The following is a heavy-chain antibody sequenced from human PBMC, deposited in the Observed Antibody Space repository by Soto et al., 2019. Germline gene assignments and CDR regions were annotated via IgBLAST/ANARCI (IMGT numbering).Heavy chain of an antibody. V-gene: IGHV1-46*03. D-gene: IGHD3-10*01. CDR1: GYPFTRYH. Sequence: QVQLVQSGAEVKKPGASVRVSCKASGYPFTRYHMHWLRQAPGQGLEWLGVINPSTTTTYAQRCQGRVTMTRDTSTSTVYMELSSLRSDDTAVYYCAREAEEYSGSDYWGPGSLVTVSS. CDR2: INPSTTT. CDR3: AREAEEYSGSDY. J-gene: IGHJ4*02.